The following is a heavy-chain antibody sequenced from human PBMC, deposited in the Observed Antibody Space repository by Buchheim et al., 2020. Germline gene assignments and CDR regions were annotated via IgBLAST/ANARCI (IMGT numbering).Heavy chain of an antibody. V-gene: IGHV3-33*01. CDR1: GFTFSTYG. J-gene: IGHJ6*02. D-gene: IGHD5-24*01. CDR2: IWYDGTNK. Sequence: QVQVVESGGGVVQPGRSLRLSCAASGFTFSTYGMHWVRQAPGQGLEWVAAIWYDGTNKYYADSVQGRFTISRDNSKNRLYLQMNSLRAEDTAVYYWARDRDAYDGYFCYSLDVWGQGTT. CDR3: ARDRDAYDGYFCYSLDV.